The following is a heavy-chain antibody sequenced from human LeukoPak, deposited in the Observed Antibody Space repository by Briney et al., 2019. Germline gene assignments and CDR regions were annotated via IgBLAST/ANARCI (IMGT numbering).Heavy chain of an antibody. V-gene: IGHV3-21*01. Sequence: PGGSLRLSCAASGFTFSSYSMNRVRQAPGKGLEWVSSISSSSSYIYYADSVKGRFTISRDNAKNSLYLQMNSLRAEDTAVYYCARAITMIVVAAGYWGQGTLVTVSS. D-gene: IGHD3-22*01. CDR2: ISSSSSYI. J-gene: IGHJ4*02. CDR1: GFTFSSYS. CDR3: ARAITMIVVAAGY.